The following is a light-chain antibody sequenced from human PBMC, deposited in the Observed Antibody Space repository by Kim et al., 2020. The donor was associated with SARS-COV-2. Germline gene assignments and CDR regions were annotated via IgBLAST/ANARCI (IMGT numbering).Light chain of an antibody. V-gene: IGKV1D-13*01. CDR2: DAS. J-gene: IGKJ5*01. Sequence: AVLLTQSPSSLSASIGDRVTVTCRASQDINSALAWYQQRPGRSPTFLIYDASTLQGGLPSRFSGRGAGTHFTLTIDNLQPEDFGTYFCQQFDNYPITFGQGTRLEIK. CDR1: QDINSA. CDR3: QQFDNYPIT.